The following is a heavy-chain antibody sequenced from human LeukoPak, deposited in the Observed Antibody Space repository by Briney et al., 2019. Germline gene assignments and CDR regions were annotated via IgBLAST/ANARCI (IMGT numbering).Heavy chain of an antibody. CDR1: GFTFSDYY. J-gene: IGHJ3*02. CDR3: ARDRSTYYYDSSGTDDAFDI. D-gene: IGHD3-22*01. CDR2: ISSSGSTI. V-gene: IGHV3-11*04. Sequence: GGSLRLSCAASGFTFSDYYMSWIRQAPGKGLEWVSYISSSGSTIYYADSVKGRFTISRDNAKNSLYLQMNSLRAEDTAVYYCARDRSTYYYDSSGTDDAFDIWGQGTMVTVSS.